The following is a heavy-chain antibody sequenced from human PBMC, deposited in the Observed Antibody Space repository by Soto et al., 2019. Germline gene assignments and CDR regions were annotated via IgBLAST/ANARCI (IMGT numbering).Heavy chain of an antibody. J-gene: IGHJ6*02. CDR1: GGTFSSYA. D-gene: IGHD1-1*01. CDR3: GRCRTDSYAMDV. Sequence: SVKVSCKASGGTFSSYAISWVRQAPGQGLEWMGGIIPIFGTANYAQKFQGRVTITADESTSTAYMELSSLRSEDTAMYYCGRCRTDSYAMDVWGQGTTVTVSS. V-gene: IGHV1-69*13. CDR2: IIPIFGTA.